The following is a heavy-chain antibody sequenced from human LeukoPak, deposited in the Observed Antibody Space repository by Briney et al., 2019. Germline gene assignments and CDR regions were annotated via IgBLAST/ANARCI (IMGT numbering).Heavy chain of an antibody. V-gene: IGHV4-38-2*01. D-gene: IGHD3-3*01. CDR1: GYSISSGYY. CDR3: ARGRDATPITIFGVPDRRDWFDP. Sequence: SDTLSLTCAVSGYSISSGYYWGWIRQPPGKGLEWIGEINHSGSTNYNPSLKSRVTISVDTSKNQFSLKLSSVTAADTAVYYCARGRDATPITIFGVPDRRDWFDPWGQGTLVTVSS. J-gene: IGHJ5*02. CDR2: INHSGST.